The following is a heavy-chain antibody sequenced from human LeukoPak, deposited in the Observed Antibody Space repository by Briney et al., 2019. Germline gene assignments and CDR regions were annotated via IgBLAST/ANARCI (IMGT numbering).Heavy chain of an antibody. V-gene: IGHV4-39*01. Sequence: SETLSLTCTVSGGSISSSSYYWGWIRQPPGKGLGWIGSIYYSGSTYYNPSLKSRVTISVDTSKNQFSLKLSSVTAADTAVYYCARHPLPSMVRGPGDAFDIWGQGTMVTVSS. CDR2: IYYSGST. J-gene: IGHJ3*02. CDR3: ARHPLPSMVRGPGDAFDI. CDR1: GGSISSSSYY. D-gene: IGHD3-10*01.